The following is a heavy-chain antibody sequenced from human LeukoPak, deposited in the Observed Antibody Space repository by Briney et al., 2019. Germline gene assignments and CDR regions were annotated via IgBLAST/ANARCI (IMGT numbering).Heavy chain of an antibody. CDR1: GGSISSYY. CDR3: TRGNYYFDY. D-gene: IGHD1-7*01. Sequence: SETLSLTCTVSGGSISSYYWSWIRQPPGKGLEWIGSIYYSGSTYYNPSLKSRVTISVDTSKDQFSLRLSSVTAADTAVYYCTRGNYYFDYWGQGTLVTVSS. CDR2: IYYSGST. V-gene: IGHV4-59*12. J-gene: IGHJ4*02.